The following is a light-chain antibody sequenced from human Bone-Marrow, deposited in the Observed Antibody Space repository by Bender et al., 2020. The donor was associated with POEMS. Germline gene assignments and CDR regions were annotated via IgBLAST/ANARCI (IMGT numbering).Light chain of an antibody. Sequence: QSALTQPASVSGSPGQSITISCTGTSSDVGGYNYISWYQQHPGKAPKLMIYYVSNRPSGVSKRFSGSKSGNTASLTISGIQAEDEAEYYCSSYVSSSVIFGGGTKLTVL. CDR3: SSYVSSSVI. CDR1: SSDVGGYNY. CDR2: YVS. V-gene: IGLV2-14*01. J-gene: IGLJ2*01.